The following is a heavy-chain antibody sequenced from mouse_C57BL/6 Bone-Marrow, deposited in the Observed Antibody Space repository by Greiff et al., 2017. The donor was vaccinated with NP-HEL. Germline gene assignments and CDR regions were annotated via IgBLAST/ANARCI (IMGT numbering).Heavy chain of an antibody. CDR3: TGGVPGFDY. CDR1: GFNIKDDY. J-gene: IGHJ2*01. D-gene: IGHD2-14*01. CDR2: IDPENGDT. Sequence: EVQLVESGAELVRPGASVKLSCTASGFNIKDDYMHWVKQRPEQGLEWIGWIDPENGDTEYASKFQGKATITADTSSNTAYLQLSSLTSEDTAVYYCTGGVPGFDYWGQGTTLTVSS. V-gene: IGHV14-4*01.